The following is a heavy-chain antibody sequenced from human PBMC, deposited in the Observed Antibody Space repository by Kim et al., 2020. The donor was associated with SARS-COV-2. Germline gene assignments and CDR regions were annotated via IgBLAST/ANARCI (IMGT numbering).Heavy chain of an antibody. CDR3: ASSWYYGNFDY. J-gene: IGHJ4*02. Sequence: SETLSLTCAVYGGSFSGYYWSWIRQPPGKGLEWIGEINHSGSTNYNPSLKSRVTISVDTSKNQFSLKLSSVTAADTAVYYCASSWYYGNFDYWGQGTLVTVSS. CDR2: INHSGST. D-gene: IGHD6-13*01. CDR1: GGSFSGYY. V-gene: IGHV4-34*01.